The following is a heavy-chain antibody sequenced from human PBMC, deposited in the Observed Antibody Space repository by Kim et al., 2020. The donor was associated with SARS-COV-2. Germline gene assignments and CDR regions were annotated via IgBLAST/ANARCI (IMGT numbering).Heavy chain of an antibody. Sequence: KEYADSVKCRFTISRGTSKNTIYQQMNSLGAEDTAVYYCARALEKAFEYWGQGTLVTVSS. CDR3: ARALEKAFEY. V-gene: IGHV3-30*03. CDR2: K. J-gene: IGHJ4*02.